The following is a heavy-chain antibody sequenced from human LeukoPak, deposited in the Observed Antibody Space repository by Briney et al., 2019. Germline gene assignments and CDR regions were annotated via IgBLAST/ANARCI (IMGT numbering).Heavy chain of an antibody. V-gene: IGHV3-74*01. CDR1: GFXFSNYW. J-gene: IGHJ4*02. Sequence: PGGSLRLSCAASGFXFSNYWIHWVRQAPGKGLMWVSRINSDGISTGYADSVKGRFTVSRDNAKKTLYLQMNSLRAEDTAVYYCARDVGNFDYWGQGTLVTVSS. CDR3: ARDVGNFDY. CDR2: INSDGIST.